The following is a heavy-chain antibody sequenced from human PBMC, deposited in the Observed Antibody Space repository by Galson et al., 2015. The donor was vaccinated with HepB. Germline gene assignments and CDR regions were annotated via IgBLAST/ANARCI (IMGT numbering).Heavy chain of an antibody. Sequence: SLRLSCAASGFTFSSYWMSWVRQAPGKGLEWVANIKQDGSEKYYVDSVKGRFTISRDNAKNSLYLQMNSLRAEDTAVYYCAGDVEPVVDYYDSSGGGGGQDYWGQGTLVTVSS. CDR3: AGDVEPVVDYYDSSGGGGGQDY. D-gene: IGHD3-22*01. CDR1: GFTFSSYW. J-gene: IGHJ4*02. V-gene: IGHV3-7*03. CDR2: IKQDGSEK.